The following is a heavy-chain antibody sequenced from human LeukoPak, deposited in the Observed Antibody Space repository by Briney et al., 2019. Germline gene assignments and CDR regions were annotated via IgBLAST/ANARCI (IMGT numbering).Heavy chain of an antibody. CDR2: INHSGST. V-gene: IGHV4-34*01. CDR1: GGSFSGYY. Sequence: SETLSLTCAVYGGSFSGYYWSWIRQPPGKGLEWIGEINHSGSTNYNPSLKSRVTISVDTSKNQFSLKLSSVTAADTAVYYCARGLSIAAREGDFDYWGQGTLVTVSS. J-gene: IGHJ4*02. D-gene: IGHD6-6*01. CDR3: ARGLSIAAREGDFDY.